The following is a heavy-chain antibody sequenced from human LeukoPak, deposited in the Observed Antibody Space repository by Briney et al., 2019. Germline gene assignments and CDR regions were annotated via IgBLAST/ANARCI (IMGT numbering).Heavy chain of an antibody. Sequence: ASVKVSCKASGYTFTGYYMHWVRQAPGQGLEWMGWINPNSGGTNYAQKFQGWVTMTSDPSISTAYMELSSLRSEDTAVYYCAREHRNPYSSGWYLGRRTGEKNNWFDPWGQGTLVTVSS. V-gene: IGHV1-2*04. D-gene: IGHD6-19*01. CDR2: INPNSGGT. J-gene: IGHJ5*02. CDR1: GYTFTGYY. CDR3: AREHRNPYSSGWYLGRRTGEKNNWFDP.